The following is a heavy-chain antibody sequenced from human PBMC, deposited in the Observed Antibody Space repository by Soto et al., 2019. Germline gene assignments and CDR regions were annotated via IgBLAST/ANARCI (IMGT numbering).Heavy chain of an antibody. Sequence: PGESLKISCAACGFTLSSYAMHWVRKETGKGLEWVAVISYDGSNKYYADSVKGRFTISRDNSKNTLYLQMNSLSAEDTAVYYCARDPYDPYYYSGMDVSGQGTTVTVSS. D-gene: IGHD3-3*01. CDR3: ARDPYDPYYYSGMDV. CDR2: ISYDGSNK. CDR1: GFTLSSYA. V-gene: IGHV3-30-3*01. J-gene: IGHJ6*02.